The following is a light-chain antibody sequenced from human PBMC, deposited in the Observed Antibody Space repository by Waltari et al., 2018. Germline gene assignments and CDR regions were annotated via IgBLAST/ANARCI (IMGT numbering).Light chain of an antibody. V-gene: IGLV2-8*01. Sequence: ALTNPPPTSGPLERSSTTPCPGTSSAVGGYTFVSWYQQHPGEAPKVMIYEINKRPSGVPDRFSGSKSGNTASLTVSGLQAEDEAEYFCSSYAVNNHLIFGGGTKLTVL. CDR3: SSYAVNNHLI. CDR1: SSAVGGYTF. CDR2: EIN. J-gene: IGLJ2*01.